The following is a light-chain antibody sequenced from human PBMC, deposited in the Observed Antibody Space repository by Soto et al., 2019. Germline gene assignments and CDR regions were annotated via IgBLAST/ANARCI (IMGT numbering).Light chain of an antibody. CDR3: QHCGTSPVWERWS. Sequence: EIVLTQSPGTLSLSPGERATLSCRASQRISSSNLAWYQQKPGRAPRLLIYGASSRATGIPDRFSGDGSGTDFTLTISRLEPEDFAVYYCQHCGTSPVWERWSFGQGTKVE. CDR2: GAS. J-gene: IGKJ1*01. CDR1: QRISSSN. V-gene: IGKV3-20*01.